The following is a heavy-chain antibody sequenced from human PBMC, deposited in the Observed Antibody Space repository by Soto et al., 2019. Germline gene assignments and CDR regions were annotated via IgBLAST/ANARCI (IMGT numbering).Heavy chain of an antibody. V-gene: IGHV4-39*01. CDR1: GGSISSSSYY. CDR3: ARHCDYVEEEDRGISWCYYFDY. J-gene: IGHJ4*02. D-gene: IGHD3-10*01. CDR2: IYYSGST. Sequence: SETLSLTCTVSGGSISSSSYYWGWIRQPPGKGLEWIGSIYYSGSTYYNPSLKSRVTISVDTSKNQFSLKLSSVTAADTAVYYCARHCDYVEEEDRGISWCYYFDYWGQGTLVTVSS.